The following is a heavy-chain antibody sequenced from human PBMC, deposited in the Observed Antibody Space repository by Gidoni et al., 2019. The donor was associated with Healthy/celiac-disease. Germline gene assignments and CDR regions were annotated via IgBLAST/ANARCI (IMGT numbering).Heavy chain of an antibody. V-gene: IGHV3-30*18. D-gene: IGHD3-22*01. J-gene: IGHJ4*02. CDR3: AKDRSSGYYPY. CDR2: RSYDGSNK. Sequence: QVQLVDSGGGVVQPGWSLRPSCAGSGFTFSCYGMHLVRQAPGKGLEWVAVRSYDGSNKYDADSVKGRFTISRDNSKNTLYLKMNSLRAEDTAVYYCAKDRSSGYYPYWGQGTLVTVSS. CDR1: GFTFSCYG.